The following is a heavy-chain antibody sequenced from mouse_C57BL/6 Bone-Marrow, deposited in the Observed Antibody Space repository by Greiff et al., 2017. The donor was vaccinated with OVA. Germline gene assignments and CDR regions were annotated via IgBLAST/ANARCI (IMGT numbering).Heavy chain of an antibody. CDR1: GFTFSNYW. CDR2: IRLKSDNYAT. V-gene: IGHV6-3*01. J-gene: IGHJ4*01. CDR3: TWSNYVDYAMDY. D-gene: IGHD2-5*01. Sequence: EVKLEESGGGLVQPGGSMKLSCVASGFTFSNYWMNWVRQSPEKGLEWVAQIRLKSDNYATHYAVYVKGRLTIARDDSKRSVYLQMNNLSAEDTGIYYCTWSNYVDYAMDYWGQGTSVTVSS.